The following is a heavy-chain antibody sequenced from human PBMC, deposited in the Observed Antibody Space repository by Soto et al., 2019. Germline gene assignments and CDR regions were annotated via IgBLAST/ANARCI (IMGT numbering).Heavy chain of an antibody. CDR1: GYPFTNFG. Sequence: ASVKVFCKASGYPFTNFGISWVRQAPGQGLEWVGWVSGYTGDTVYAKKIQGRVTMTTDTSTNTAYTKLRSLTYDDTTVYYCARVLAKQVAKLDPWGQGTLVTVSS. CDR2: VSGYTGDT. CDR3: ARVLAKQVAKLDP. V-gene: IGHV1-18*04. D-gene: IGHD6-6*01. J-gene: IGHJ5*02.